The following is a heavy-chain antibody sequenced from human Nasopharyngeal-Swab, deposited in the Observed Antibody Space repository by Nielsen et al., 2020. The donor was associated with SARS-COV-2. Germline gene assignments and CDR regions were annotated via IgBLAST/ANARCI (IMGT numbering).Heavy chain of an antibody. CDR1: GGSTLSSTYY. CDR3: ASSGWLHPFDN. V-gene: IGHV4-39*01. J-gene: IGHJ4*02. Sequence: SETLSLTCTVSGGSTLSSTYYWGWIRQTPGKGLEWIGRIYYSGATYYNPPLKNRLTTSVDMSKNQFSLKLFSVTAADAAVYYGASSGWLHPFDNWGPGTLVTVSS. CDR2: IYYSGAT. D-gene: IGHD5-24*01.